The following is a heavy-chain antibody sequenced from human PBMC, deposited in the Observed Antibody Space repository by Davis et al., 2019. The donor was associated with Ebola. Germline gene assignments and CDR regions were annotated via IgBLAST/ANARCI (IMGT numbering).Heavy chain of an antibody. CDR3: ARGGAVAPD. V-gene: IGHV3-48*02. CDR1: GFTFSSHS. J-gene: IGHJ4*02. D-gene: IGHD4-23*01. CDR2: IGYISSIT. Sequence: GESLKISCAASGFTFSSHSMNWIRQVPGKGLEWVSYIGYISSITTYADSVKGRFIVSRDNAKNSLYLQMNSLRDEDTAVYFCARGGAVAPDWGPGTLVTVSS.